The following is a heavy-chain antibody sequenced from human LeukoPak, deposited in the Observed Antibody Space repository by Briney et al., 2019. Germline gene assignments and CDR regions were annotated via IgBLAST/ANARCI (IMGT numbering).Heavy chain of an antibody. CDR3: ARNSIVVVPAATRPHNWFDP. D-gene: IGHD2-2*01. CDR1: GYTFTSYD. Sequence: ASVKVSCKASGYTFTSYDINWVRQATGQGLEWMGWMNPNSGNTGYAQKFQGRVTMTRNTSISTAYMELSSLRSEDTAVYYCARNSIVVVPAATRPHNWFDPWGQGTLVTVSS. V-gene: IGHV1-8*01. J-gene: IGHJ5*02. CDR2: MNPNSGNT.